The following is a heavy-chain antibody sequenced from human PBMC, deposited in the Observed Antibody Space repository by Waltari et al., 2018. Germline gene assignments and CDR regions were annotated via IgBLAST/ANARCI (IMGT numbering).Heavy chain of an antibody. V-gene: IGHV1-2*02. J-gene: IGHJ4*02. D-gene: IGHD1-26*01. CDR2: MNPNSGGT. CDR1: GYTFTGYF. Sequence: QVQLAQSGAEVRKPGASVKVSCKTSGYTFTGYFVHWVRQAPGQGLQWMGWMNPNSGGTNYGQRFQGRVTMARDTSLSTIYMERGRLTFDDTAVYYCARDLSGSYRGGYFDYWGQGTLVTVSS. CDR3: ARDLSGSYRGGYFDY.